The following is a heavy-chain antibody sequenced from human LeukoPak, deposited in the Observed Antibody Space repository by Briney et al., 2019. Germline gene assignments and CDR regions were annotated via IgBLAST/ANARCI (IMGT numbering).Heavy chain of an antibody. D-gene: IGHD6-13*01. J-gene: IGHJ4*02. CDR1: GFTFSSYW. CDR3: EVGAAVTSN. Sequence: GGSLRLSCAASGFTFSSYWMHWVRQAPGRGLVWVSRINSDGSSTNYADSVKGRFTISRDNAKNTLYLQMNSLRAEDTAVYYCEVGAAVTSNWGQGTLVTVSS. CDR2: INSDGSST. V-gene: IGHV3-74*01.